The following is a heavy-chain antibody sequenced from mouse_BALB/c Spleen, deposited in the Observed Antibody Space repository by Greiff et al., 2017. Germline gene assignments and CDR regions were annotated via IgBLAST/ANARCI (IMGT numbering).Heavy chain of an antibody. D-gene: IGHD1-1*01. J-gene: IGHJ4*01. V-gene: IGHV14-3*02. Sequence: VHLQQSGAELVKPGASVKLSCTASGFNIKDTYMHWVKQRPEQGLEWIGRIDPANGNTKYDPKFQGKATITADTSSNTAYLQLSSLTSEDTAVYYCARTYGSYAMDYWGQGTSVTVSS. CDR3: ARTYGSYAMDY. CDR1: GFNIKDTY. CDR2: IDPANGNT.